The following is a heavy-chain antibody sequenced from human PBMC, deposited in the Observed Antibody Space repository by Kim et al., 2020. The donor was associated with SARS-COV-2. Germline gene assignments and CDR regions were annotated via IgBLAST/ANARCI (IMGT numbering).Heavy chain of an antibody. J-gene: IGHJ2*01. V-gene: IGHV4-39*01. Sequence: TSYTPPLTVRVTISVDTSKKQFSLRLSSVTAADAAVYYCARHLRNWYFDLWGRGTLVTVSS. CDR3: ARHLRNWYFDL. CDR2: T.